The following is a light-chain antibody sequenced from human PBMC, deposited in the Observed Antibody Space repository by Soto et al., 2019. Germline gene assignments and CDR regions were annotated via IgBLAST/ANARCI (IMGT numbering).Light chain of an antibody. CDR1: SSDVGAYNY. Sequence: QSVLTQPASVSGSPGQSITISCTGTSSDVGAYNYVSWFQQYVGKAPKLMIFDVSNRPSGVSNRFSGSKSGNTASLTISGLQSEDEADYYCGSYTSSSTLGVFGGGTKLTVL. CDR2: DVS. CDR3: GSYTSSSTLGV. V-gene: IGLV2-14*01. J-gene: IGLJ3*02.